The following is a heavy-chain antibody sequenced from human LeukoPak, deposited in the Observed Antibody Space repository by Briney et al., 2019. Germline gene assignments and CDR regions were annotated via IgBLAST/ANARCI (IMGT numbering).Heavy chain of an antibody. CDR2: ISGYNGDT. Sequence: ASVKVSCKASGYTFTAYGISWVRQAPGQGLEWMGWISGYNGDTKYAQRFEGRVTMTTDTSTTTALMDLRSLRSDDTAVYFCATSTGGYSDLYFHYWGQGTLVSVSS. CDR1: GYTFTAYG. CDR3: ATSTGGYSDLYFHY. V-gene: IGHV1-18*01. D-gene: IGHD3-22*01. J-gene: IGHJ4*02.